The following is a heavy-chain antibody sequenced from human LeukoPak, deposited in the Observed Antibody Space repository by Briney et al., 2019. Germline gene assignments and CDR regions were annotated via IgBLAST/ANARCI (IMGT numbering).Heavy chain of an antibody. V-gene: IGHV3-30*03. Sequence: PGGSLRLSCAASGFTFSSYNMNWVRQAPGKGLEWVAVISYDGSNKYYADSVKGRFTISRDNSKNTLYLQMNSLRAEDTAVYYCARASSYYYDSSGYYYRGNWFDPWGQGTLVTVSS. CDR1: GFTFSSYN. CDR2: ISYDGSNK. D-gene: IGHD3-22*01. CDR3: ARASSYYYDSSGYYYRGNWFDP. J-gene: IGHJ5*02.